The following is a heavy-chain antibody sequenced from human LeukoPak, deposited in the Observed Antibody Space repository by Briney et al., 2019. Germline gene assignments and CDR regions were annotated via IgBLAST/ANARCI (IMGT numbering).Heavy chain of an antibody. CDR2: ISPGDSDA. V-gene: IGHV5-51*01. CDR1: GYRFTSHW. CDR3: ARTTLRSRYFDY. D-gene: IGHD1-14*01. Sequence: GESLKISCKGSGYRFTSHWIGWVRQMPGKGLEWMGIISPGDSDARYSPSFQGQVTISADKSISTAYLQWSSLKASDTAMYYCARTTLRSRYFDYWGQGTLVTVSS. J-gene: IGHJ4*02.